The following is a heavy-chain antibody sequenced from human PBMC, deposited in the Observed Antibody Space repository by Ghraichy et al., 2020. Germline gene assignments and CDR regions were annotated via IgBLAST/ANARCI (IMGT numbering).Heavy chain of an antibody. Sequence: GGSLRLSCAVSEFPFDDYPMTWVRQAPGKGLEWVSTLGAVGRSTFYADSVKGRFTISRDKSKRTMYLQMNSLRADDTAVYYCAKEGGSLGEGAFDVWGQGTMVTVSS. D-gene: IGHD3-10*01. V-gene: IGHV3-23*01. CDR1: EFPFDDYP. CDR2: LGAVGRST. CDR3: AKEGGSLGEGAFDV. J-gene: IGHJ3*01.